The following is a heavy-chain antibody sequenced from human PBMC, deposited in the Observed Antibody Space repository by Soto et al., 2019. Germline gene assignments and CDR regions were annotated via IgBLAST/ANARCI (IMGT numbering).Heavy chain of an antibody. CDR1: GDSINSGDFY. Sequence: PSETLSLTCTVSGDSINSGDFYWSWIRQPPGKGQQLIGYIYYSGSIHYDPSLNGRVTISVDTSKNQFSLKVTSVTAADTAVYYCARRGFWSGFTWGQGTLVTVSS. CDR3: ARRGFWSGFT. D-gene: IGHD3-3*01. J-gene: IGHJ5*02. CDR2: IYYSGSI. V-gene: IGHV4-30-4*01.